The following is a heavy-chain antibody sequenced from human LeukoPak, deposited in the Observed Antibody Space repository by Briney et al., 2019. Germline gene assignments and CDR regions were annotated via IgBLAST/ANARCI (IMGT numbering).Heavy chain of an antibody. D-gene: IGHD6-13*01. V-gene: IGHV3-33*01. J-gene: IGHJ5*02. CDR3: ARDSNSSSWYSGDKYNWFDP. Sequence: PGRSLRLSCAASGFTFSSYGMHWVRQAPGKGLEWVAVIWYDGSNKYYADSVKGRFTISRGNSKNTLYLQMNSLRAEDTAVYYCARDSNSSSWYSGDKYNWFDPWGQGTLVTVSS. CDR2: IWYDGSNK. CDR1: GFTFSSYG.